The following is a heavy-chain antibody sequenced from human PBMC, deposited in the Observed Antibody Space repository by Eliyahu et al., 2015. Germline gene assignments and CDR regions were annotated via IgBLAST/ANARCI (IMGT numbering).Heavy chain of an antibody. V-gene: IGHV1-69*01. J-gene: IGHJ4*02. CDR2: IIPIFGTA. Sequence: QVQLVQSGAEVKKPGSSVKVFCKASGGTFSSYSFNWVRQAPGQGLGWVGGIIPIFGTANYAQKFQGRVTITADESTTTVYMELSSLRSEDTAVYYCVRAFSHEFLSGYYYYWGQGTLVTVSS. CDR1: GGTFSSYS. CDR3: VRAFSHEFLSGYYYY. D-gene: IGHD3-3*01.